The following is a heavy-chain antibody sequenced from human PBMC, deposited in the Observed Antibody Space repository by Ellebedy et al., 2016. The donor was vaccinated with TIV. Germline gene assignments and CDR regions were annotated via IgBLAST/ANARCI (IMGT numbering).Heavy chain of an antibody. V-gene: IGHV5-51*01. CDR3: ARLPPGLGYCSNTGCFEGRFDP. Sequence: GESLKISCKGSGYRFTSYWIAWVRQMPGKGLEWMGIIYPGDSDTRYSPSFQGQVTISADKSINTVYLQWSSLKASDTAMYYCARLPPGLGYCSNTGCFEGRFDPWGQGTLVTVSS. D-gene: IGHD2-2*01. CDR2: IYPGDSDT. CDR1: GYRFTSYW. J-gene: IGHJ5*02.